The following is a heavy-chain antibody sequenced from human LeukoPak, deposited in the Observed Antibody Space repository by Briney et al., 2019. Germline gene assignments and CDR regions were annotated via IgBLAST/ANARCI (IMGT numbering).Heavy chain of an antibody. D-gene: IGHD5-18*01. CDR3: AKARTRGYSYGSFDY. V-gene: IGHV3-23*01. J-gene: IGHJ4*02. CDR1: GFTFNNYG. CDR2: ISGSGDNT. Sequence: GGSVRLSCGASGFTFNNYGMNWVRQAPGKGLEWVSAISGSGDNTYYADSVKGRFTISRDNSKNTLYLQMNSLRTEDTAVYYCAKARTRGYSYGSFDYWGQGTLVTVSS.